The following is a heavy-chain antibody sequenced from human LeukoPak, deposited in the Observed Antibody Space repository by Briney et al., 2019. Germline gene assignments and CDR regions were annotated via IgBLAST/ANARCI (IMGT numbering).Heavy chain of an antibody. CDR1: GFTFSSYS. D-gene: IGHD3-16*02. CDR2: ISSSSSYI. J-gene: IGHJ4*02. V-gene: IGHV3-21*01. CDR3: ARDRSITFGGVIAH. Sequence: GGSLRLSCAASGFTFSSYSMNWVRQAPGKGLEWVSSISSSSSYISYADSVKGRFTISRDNAKNSLYLQMNSLRAEDTAVYYCARDRSITFGGVIAHWGQGTLVTVSS.